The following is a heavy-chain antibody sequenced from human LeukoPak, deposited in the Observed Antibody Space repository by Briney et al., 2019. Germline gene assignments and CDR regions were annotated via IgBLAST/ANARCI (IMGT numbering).Heavy chain of an antibody. CDR1: GGTFNTYA. CDR2: IIPILDVA. D-gene: IGHD3-10*01. CDR3: AREGLFTMVRRGTLDN. V-gene: IGHV1-69*04. J-gene: IGHJ4*02. Sequence: ASVKVSCKASGGTFNTYAITWVRQAPGQGLEWMGRIIPILDVADSAQKFQGRVTLTADESTSTAYMELSSLRSEDTAVYYCAREGLFTMVRRGTLDNWGQGTLVTVSS.